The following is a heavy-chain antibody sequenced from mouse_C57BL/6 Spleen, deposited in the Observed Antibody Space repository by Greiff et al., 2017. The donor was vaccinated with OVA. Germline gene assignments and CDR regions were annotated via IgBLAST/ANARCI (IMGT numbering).Heavy chain of an antibody. D-gene: IGHD2-13*01. CDR3: ARTGGDYEGGMDY. J-gene: IGHJ4*01. CDR1: GYPFTSYG. CDR2: ISPRSGNT. V-gene: IGHV1-81*01. Sequence: QVQLQESGAELARPGASVKLSCKASGYPFTSYGITWVKQRTGQGLEWIGEISPRSGNTYYNEKFKGKATLTVDKSSSTAYMELRSLTSEDSAVYYCARTGGDYEGGMDYWGQGTSVTVSS.